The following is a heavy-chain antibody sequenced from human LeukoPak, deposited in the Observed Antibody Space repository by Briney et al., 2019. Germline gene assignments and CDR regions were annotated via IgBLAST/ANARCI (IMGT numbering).Heavy chain of an antibody. Sequence: SETLSLTCAVSGGSISSATSYWGWIRQPPGKGLEWLGRIYYSGSTFYNPSLKSRVTISVDTSKNQFSLRLSSVTAADTAVYYCARHGSTDYFDYWGQGTLVTVSS. D-gene: IGHD2-2*03. V-gene: IGHV4-39*01. CDR3: ARHGSTDYFDY. CDR2: IYYSGST. CDR1: GGSISSATSY. J-gene: IGHJ4*02.